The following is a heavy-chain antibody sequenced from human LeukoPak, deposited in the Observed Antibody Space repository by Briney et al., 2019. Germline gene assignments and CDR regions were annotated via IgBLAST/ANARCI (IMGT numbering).Heavy chain of an antibody. CDR1: GFTFSTSW. CDR3: ARETVYGSRSYHPY. V-gene: IGHV3-7*04. CDR2: IKQDGGEK. D-gene: IGHD3-10*01. J-gene: IGHJ4*02. Sequence: PGGSLRLSCSPSGFTFSTSWMTWVRQAPGKGLEWVANIKQDGGEKNYVDAVKGRFSISRDNAKSSLYLQMNSVRADDTAVYFCARETVYGSRSYHPYWGQGTLVTVSS.